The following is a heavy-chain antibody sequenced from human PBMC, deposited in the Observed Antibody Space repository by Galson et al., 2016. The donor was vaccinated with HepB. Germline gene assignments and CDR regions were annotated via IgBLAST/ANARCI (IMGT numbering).Heavy chain of an antibody. Sequence: SETLSLTCSVSNGSIISNSYYWGWIRQPPGKGLEWIANIFYSGSTFYNPSLKSRVTISIDTSRNQFSLRLRSVTAADTAIYYCARLPDWSFDSWGQGTLVIVPA. J-gene: IGHJ4*02. CDR1: NGSIISNSYY. D-gene: IGHD3-9*01. CDR3: ARLPDWSFDS. CDR2: IFYSGST. V-gene: IGHV4-39*01.